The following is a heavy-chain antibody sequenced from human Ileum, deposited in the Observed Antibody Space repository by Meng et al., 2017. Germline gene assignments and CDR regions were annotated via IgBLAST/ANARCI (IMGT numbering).Heavy chain of an antibody. D-gene: IGHD6-6*01. CDR1: GGSVSSGSYY. CDR3: ARSSTSPASYFFDY. Sequence: QEQLQECGPRLVRPSATLSPACTVSGGSVSSGSYYWSWLRQPPGKGLEWIGHIYYSGSTNYNPSLKSRVTISVDMSKNQFSLKLNSVTAADTAIYFCARSSTSPASYFFDYWGQGTLVTVSS. CDR2: IYYSGST. V-gene: IGHV4-61*01. J-gene: IGHJ4*02.